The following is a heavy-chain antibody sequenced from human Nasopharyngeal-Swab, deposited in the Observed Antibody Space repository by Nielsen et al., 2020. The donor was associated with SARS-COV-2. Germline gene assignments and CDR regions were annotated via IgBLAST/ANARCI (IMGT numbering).Heavy chain of an antibody. Sequence: GSLRLSCAVYGGSFSGYYWSWIRQPPGKGLEWIGEINHSGSTNYNPSLKSRVTISVDTSKNQFSLKLSSVTAADAAVYYCARGKGVRGVIISTFDYWGQGTLVTVSS. D-gene: IGHD3-10*02. CDR2: INHSGST. CDR1: GGSFSGYY. CDR3: ARGKGVRGVIISTFDY. J-gene: IGHJ4*02. V-gene: IGHV4-34*01.